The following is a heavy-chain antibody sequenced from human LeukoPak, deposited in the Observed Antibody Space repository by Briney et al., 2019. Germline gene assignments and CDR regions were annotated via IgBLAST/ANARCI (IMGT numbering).Heavy chain of an antibody. D-gene: IGHD2-21*02. CDR3: AKGVKHIVVLTARHYFDY. V-gene: IGHV3-21*01. CDR2: ISSSRSYI. J-gene: IGHJ4*02. CDR1: GFTFSSYS. Sequence: GGSLGLSCAASGFTFSSYSMNWVRQAPGKGLEWVSSISSSRSYIYYADSVKGRFTISRDNSKNTLYLQMNTLRAVDTAVYYCAKGVKHIVVLTARHYFDYWGQGTLVTVSS.